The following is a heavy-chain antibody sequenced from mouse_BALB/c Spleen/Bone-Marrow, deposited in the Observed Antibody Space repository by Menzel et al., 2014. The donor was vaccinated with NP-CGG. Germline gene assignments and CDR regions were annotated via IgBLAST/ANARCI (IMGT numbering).Heavy chain of an antibody. J-gene: IGHJ2*01. CDR1: GFTFXSYG. Sequence: EVNVVESGGGLGQPGGSLKLSCAASGFTFXSYGMSWVRQTPDKRLELVASINSNGGSTYYPDSVKGRFTISRDNAKNTLSLQMSSLKSEDTAMYYCARGNYGNYVDYFDYWGQGTTLTVSS. V-gene: IGHV5-6-3*01. CDR3: ARGNYGNYVDYFDY. D-gene: IGHD2-1*01. CDR2: INSNGGST.